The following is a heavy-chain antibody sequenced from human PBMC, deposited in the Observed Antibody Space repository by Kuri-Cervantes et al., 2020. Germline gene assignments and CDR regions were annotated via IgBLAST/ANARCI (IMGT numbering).Heavy chain of an antibody. V-gene: IGHV1-18*01. Sequence: ASVKVSCKASGYTFTSYGISWVRQAPGQGLEWMGRISAYNGNTNYAQKLQGRVTMTTDTSTSTAYMELRSLRSDDTAVYYCARSFHLYGDYVQTRDYWGQGTLVTVSS. J-gene: IGHJ4*02. CDR2: ISAYNGNT. CDR1: GYTFTSYG. CDR3: ARSFHLYGDYVQTRDY. D-gene: IGHD4-17*01.